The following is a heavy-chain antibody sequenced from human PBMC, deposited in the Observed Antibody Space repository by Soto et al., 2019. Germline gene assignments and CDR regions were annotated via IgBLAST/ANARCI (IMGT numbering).Heavy chain of an antibody. CDR1: GGSTSSGDYY. D-gene: IGHD3-16*01. CDR2: IDWDDDK. V-gene: IGHV2-70*11. J-gene: IGHJ4*02. CDR3: ARIRMGDHYFAY. Sequence: TLSLTCTVSGGSTSSGDYYWGWIRQPPGKALEWLARIDWDDDKYYSTSLKTRLTISKDTSKNQVVLTMTNMDPVDTATYYCARIRMGDHYFAYWGQGTLVTVS.